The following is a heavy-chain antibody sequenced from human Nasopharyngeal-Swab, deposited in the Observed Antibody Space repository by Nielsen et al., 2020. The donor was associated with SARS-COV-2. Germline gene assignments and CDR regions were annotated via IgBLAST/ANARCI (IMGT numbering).Heavy chain of an antibody. D-gene: IGHD3-22*01. CDR1: GFTFSSYW. CDR2: INQDGSEK. V-gene: IGHV3-7*01. J-gene: IGHJ6*03. CDR3: ARDEYYYDSSGLKYYYYYYMDV. Sequence: GESLKISCAASGFTFSSYWMSWVRQAPGKGLEWVANINQDGSEKYYVDSVKGRFTISRDNAKNSLYLQMNSLRAEDTAVYYCARDEYYYDSSGLKYYYYYYMDVWGKGTTVTVSS.